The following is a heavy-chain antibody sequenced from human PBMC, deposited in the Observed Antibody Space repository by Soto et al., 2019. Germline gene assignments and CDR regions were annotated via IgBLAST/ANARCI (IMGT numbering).Heavy chain of an antibody. D-gene: IGHD6-19*01. V-gene: IGHV1-18*01. CDR3: QRDGSGWTRAEYFQH. Sequence: ASVKVSCKASGNNITSYGISWVRQAHGQGLEWMGWISAYNGNTNYAQKLQGRVTMTTDTSTSTAYMELRSLRSDDTAVYYCQRDGSGWTRAEYFQHWGQGTLVTVSS. J-gene: IGHJ1*01. CDR2: ISAYNGNT. CDR1: GNNITSYG.